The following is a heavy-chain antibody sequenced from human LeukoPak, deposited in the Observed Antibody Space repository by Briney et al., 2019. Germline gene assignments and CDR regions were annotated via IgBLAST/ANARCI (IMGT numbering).Heavy chain of an antibody. Sequence: PSGTLSLTCAVSGYSISSGNWWSWVRQPPGKGLEWIGEIYHSGSTNYNPSLKSRVTISIDKSKNHFSLKLNSVTAADTAVYYCARAPVSYYYDILDYWGQGILVTVSS. D-gene: IGHD3-22*01. CDR3: ARAPVSYYYDILDY. J-gene: IGHJ4*02. V-gene: IGHV4-4*02. CDR2: IYHSGST. CDR1: GYSISSGNW.